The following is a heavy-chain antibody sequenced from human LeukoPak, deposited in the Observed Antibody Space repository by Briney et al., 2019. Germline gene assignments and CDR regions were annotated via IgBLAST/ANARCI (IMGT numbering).Heavy chain of an antibody. CDR1: GFSLTTSGVG. J-gene: IGHJ4*02. CDR2: IYWDGNK. V-gene: IGHV2-5*02. Sequence: SGPTLVNSTQTLTLTCTFSGFSLTTSGVGVGWVRQPPGKALEWLALIYWDGNKLYNPSLKSRLTITKDTSKNHVVLTMTNMDPVDTATYHCSHNGDYRFLYYFDRWGQGTLVTVSS. CDR3: SHNGDYRFLYYFDR. D-gene: IGHD4-17*01.